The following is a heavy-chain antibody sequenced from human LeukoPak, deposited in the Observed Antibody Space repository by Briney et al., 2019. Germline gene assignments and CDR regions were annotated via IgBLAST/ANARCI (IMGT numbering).Heavy chain of an antibody. V-gene: IGHV3-48*01. CDR2: ISSSSSTI. J-gene: IGHJ5*02. D-gene: IGHD1-7*01. Sequence: GGSLRLPCAASGFTFSSYSMNWVRQAPGKGLEWVSYISSSSSTIYYADSVEGRFTISRDNAKNSLYLQMNSLRAEDTAVYYCARGGLELFVKVGWFDPWGQGTLVTVSS. CDR1: GFTFSSYS. CDR3: ARGGLELFVKVGWFDP.